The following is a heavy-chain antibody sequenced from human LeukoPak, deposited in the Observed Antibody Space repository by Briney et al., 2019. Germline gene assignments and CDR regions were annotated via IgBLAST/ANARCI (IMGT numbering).Heavy chain of an antibody. D-gene: IGHD4-17*01. V-gene: IGHV1-18*01. CDR2: ISACNGNT. CDR1: GYTFTSYG. CDR3: ARERDYGDYPNWFDP. J-gene: IGHJ5*02. Sequence: ASVKVSCKASGYTFTSYGISWVRQAPGQGLEWMGWISACNGNTNYAQKLQGRVTMTTDTSTSTAYMELRSLRSDDTAVYYCARERDYGDYPNWFDPWGQGTLVTVSS.